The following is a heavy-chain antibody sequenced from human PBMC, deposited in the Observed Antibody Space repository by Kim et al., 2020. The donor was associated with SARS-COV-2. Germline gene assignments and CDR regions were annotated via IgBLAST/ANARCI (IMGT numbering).Heavy chain of an antibody. CDR1: GFTFSDYY. CDR3: ARVGYRVQYYYGSGSYLDY. J-gene: IGHJ4*02. V-gene: IGHV3-11*06. CDR2: ISSSSSYT. Sequence: GGSLRLSCAASGFTFSDYYMSWIRQAPGKGLEWVSYISSSSSYTNYADSVKGRFTISRDNAKNSLYLQMNSLRAEDTAVYYCARVGYRVQYYYGSGSYLDYWGQGTLVTVSS. D-gene: IGHD3-10*01.